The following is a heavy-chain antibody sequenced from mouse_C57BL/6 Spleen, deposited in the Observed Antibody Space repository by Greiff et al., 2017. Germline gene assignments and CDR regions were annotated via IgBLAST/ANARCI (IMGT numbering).Heavy chain of an antibody. D-gene: IGHD1-1*01. J-gene: IGHJ2*01. CDR1: GYTFTDYE. CDR2: IDPETGGT. V-gene: IGHV1-15*01. Sequence: VQLQQSGAELVRPGASVTLSCKASGYTFTDYEMHWVKQTPVHGLEWIGAIDPETGGTAYNQKFKGKAILTADKSSSTAYMELRSLTSEDSAVYYCTRSLIYYYGSSPYYFDDWGQGTTLTVSS. CDR3: TRSLIYYYGSSPYYFDD.